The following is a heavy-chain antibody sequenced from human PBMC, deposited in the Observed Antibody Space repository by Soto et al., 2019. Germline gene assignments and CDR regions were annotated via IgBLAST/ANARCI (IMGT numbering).Heavy chain of an antibody. Sequence: SEPLSLTCTVSGASVSRGSYYWSWIRHPPVNGLHAIGYVHYSGITNYKPSLKSRVTISVDTSKNQFSLKLSSVTAADTAVYYRARGTHYYDGRGPCFQHWGQGSLVTVSS. CDR2: VHYSGIT. D-gene: IGHD3-22*01. CDR3: ARGTHYYDGRGPCFQH. CDR1: GASVSRGSYY. J-gene: IGHJ1*01. V-gene: IGHV4-61*01.